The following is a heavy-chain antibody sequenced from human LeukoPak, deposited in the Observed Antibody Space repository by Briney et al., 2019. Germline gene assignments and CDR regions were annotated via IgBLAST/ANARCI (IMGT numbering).Heavy chain of an antibody. D-gene: IGHD4-17*01. Sequence: SETLSLTCAVYGGSFSGYYWSWTRQPPGKGLEWIGEINHSGSTNYNPSLKSRVTISVDTSKNQFSLKLSSVTAADTAVYYCARTDHDYGDAGFDYWGQGTLVTVSS. V-gene: IGHV4-34*01. J-gene: IGHJ4*02. CDR2: INHSGST. CDR3: ARTDHDYGDAGFDY. CDR1: GGSFSGYY.